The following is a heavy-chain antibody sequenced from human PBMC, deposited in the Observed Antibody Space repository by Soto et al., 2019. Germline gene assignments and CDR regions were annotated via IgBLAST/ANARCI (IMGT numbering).Heavy chain of an antibody. CDR3: ARLIVSSWRGHRNWFVL. CDR2: SYYSGST. V-gene: IGHV4-59*01. J-gene: IGHJ5*02. Sequence: SETLSLTCTVSGGSISSYYWSWIRQPPGKGLEWIGYSYYSGSTNYNPSLTIRITISVDTSKNQSSLKLSSVTAADTAVYYCARLIVSSWRGHRNWFVLFCKGTLITLSS. D-gene: IGHD6-13*01. CDR1: GGSISSYY.